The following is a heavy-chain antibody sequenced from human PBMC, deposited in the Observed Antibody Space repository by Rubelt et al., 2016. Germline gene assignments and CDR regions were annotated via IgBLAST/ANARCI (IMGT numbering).Heavy chain of an antibody. CDR2: IYYSGSP. CDR3: ARLPGIAWFDP. V-gene: IGHV4-61*05. Sequence: QLQLQESGPGLVKPSETLSLTCTVSGGSISSSSYFWGWIRQPPGKGLEWIGYIYYSGSPSYNPSLQGRVNISVDTTKNQSSLNLRSVTAADTAVYYCARLPGIAWFDPWGQGTLVTVSS. CDR1: GGSISSSSYF. D-gene: IGHD7-27*01. J-gene: IGHJ5*02.